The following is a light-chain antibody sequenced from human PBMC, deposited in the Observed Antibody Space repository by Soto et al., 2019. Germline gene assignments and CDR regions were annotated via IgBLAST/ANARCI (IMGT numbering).Light chain of an antibody. CDR2: DAS. J-gene: IGKJ4*01. CDR3: QQRSSWPLT. Sequence: EIVLTQSPATLSLSPGERATLSCRASQSVSSYLAWYQQQPGQAPRLLIYDASNRATGIPARFSGGGSGTDVTLTISSLEPEDFAVYYCQQRSSWPLTFGGGTKVDI. CDR1: QSVSSY. V-gene: IGKV3-11*01.